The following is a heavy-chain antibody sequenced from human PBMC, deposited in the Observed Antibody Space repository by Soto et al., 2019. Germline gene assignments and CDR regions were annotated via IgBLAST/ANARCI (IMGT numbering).Heavy chain of an antibody. Sequence: QVHLQESGPGLVKPSGTLSVTCDVSGGSISSANWWCWVPQPPRKVLEWIGKIYHSGRTHYNPSLQRRVTISVGKSKNQCSLKLSSVTAADMDVYFCVIEVYAILTDSPKWGQGTLVTVSS. CDR1: GGSISSANW. CDR3: VIEVYAILTDSPK. D-gene: IGHD3-9*01. J-gene: IGHJ4*02. V-gene: IGHV4-4*02. CDR2: IYHSGRT.